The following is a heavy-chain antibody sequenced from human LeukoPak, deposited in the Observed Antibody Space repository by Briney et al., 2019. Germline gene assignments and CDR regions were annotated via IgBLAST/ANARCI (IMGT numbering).Heavy chain of an antibody. D-gene: IGHD5-18*01. CDR1: GFTFDAYA. J-gene: IGHJ3*02. CDR3: AKSSSSYGNDALDI. CDR2: IRGGGAVA. V-gene: IGHV3-23*01. Sequence: GGSLRLSCAASGFTFDAYAMHWVRRAPGKGLEWVSVIRGGGAVAFYADSVKGRFAISRDNSRNTLYLHLNSLRADDTAVYYCAKSSSSYGNDALDIWGQGTMVTVSS.